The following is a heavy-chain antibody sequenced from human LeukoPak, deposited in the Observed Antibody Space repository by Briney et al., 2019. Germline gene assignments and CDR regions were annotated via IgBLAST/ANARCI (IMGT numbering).Heavy chain of an antibody. CDR1: GFTFDDYA. CDR3: TKGHHSSGYYDY. Sequence: PGGSLRLSCAASGFTFDDYAIHWVRQPPGKGLEWVSLISGDGGSTYYADSVKGRFTISRDNSKNSLYLQMNSLRTEDTALCYCTKGHHSSGYYDYWGQGTLVTVSS. D-gene: IGHD3-22*01. J-gene: IGHJ4*02. CDR2: ISGDGGST. V-gene: IGHV3-43*02.